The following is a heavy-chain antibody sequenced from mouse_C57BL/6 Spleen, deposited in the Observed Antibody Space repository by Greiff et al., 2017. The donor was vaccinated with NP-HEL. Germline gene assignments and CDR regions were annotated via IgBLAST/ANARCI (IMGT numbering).Heavy chain of an antibody. V-gene: IGHV1-59*01. Sequence: QVQLQQPGAELVRPGTSVKLSCKASGYTFTSYWMHWVKQRPGRGLEWIGVIDPSDSYTNYNQKFKGKATLTVDTSSSTAYMQLSSLTSEDSAVYYCARGGLRRGGYYFDYWGQGTTLTVSS. J-gene: IGHJ2*01. CDR3: ARGGLRRGGYYFDY. D-gene: IGHD2-4*01. CDR2: IDPSDSYT. CDR1: GYTFTSYW.